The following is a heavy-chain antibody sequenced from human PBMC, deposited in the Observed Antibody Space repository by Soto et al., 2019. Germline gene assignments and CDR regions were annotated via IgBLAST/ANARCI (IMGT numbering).Heavy chain of an antibody. CDR2: IYYSGST. CDR3: ARGGGYDWGFDY. J-gene: IGHJ4*02. CDR1: GGSVSSGSYY. Sequence: SETLSFTCTVSGGSVSSGSYYWSWIRQPPGKGLEWIGYIYYSGSTNYNPSLKSRVTISVDTSKNQFSLKLSSVTAADTAVYYCARGGGYDWGFDYWGQGTLVTVSS. D-gene: IGHD5-12*01. V-gene: IGHV4-61*01.